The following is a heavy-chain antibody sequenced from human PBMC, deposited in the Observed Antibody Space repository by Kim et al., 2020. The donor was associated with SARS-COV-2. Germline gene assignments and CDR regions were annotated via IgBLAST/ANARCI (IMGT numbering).Heavy chain of an antibody. Sequence: GGSLRLSCAASGFTFSSYGMHWVRQAPGKGLEWVAVIWDGGSNKYYADSVKGRFTVSRDNSKNTLYLQMNSLRAEDTAVYYCARDGGLRCRFDDWGHGT. V-gene: IGHV3-33*01. J-gene: IGHJ4*01. CDR2: IWDGGSNK. D-gene: IGHD2-8*01. CDR1: GFTFSSYG. CDR3: ARDGGLRCRFDD.